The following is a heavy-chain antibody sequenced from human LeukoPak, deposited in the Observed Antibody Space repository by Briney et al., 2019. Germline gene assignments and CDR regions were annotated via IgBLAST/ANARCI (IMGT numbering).Heavy chain of an antibody. V-gene: IGHV4-34*01. D-gene: IGHD6-25*01. CDR1: GGSFSGYY. J-gene: IGHJ3*02. CDR3: ARRRLDAFDI. CDR2: INHSGST. Sequence: PSETLSLTCAVYGGSFSGYYWSWIRQPPGKGLEWIGEINHSGSTNYNPSLKSRVTISVDTSKNQFSLKLSSVTAADTAVYYCARRRLDAFDIWGQGTMVTVSS.